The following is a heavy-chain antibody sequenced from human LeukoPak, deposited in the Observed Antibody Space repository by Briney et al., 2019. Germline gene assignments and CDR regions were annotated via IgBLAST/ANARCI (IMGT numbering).Heavy chain of an antibody. Sequence: GASVKVSCKASGYTFTGYYMHWVRQAPGQGLEWMGWINPSSGGTNYAQKFQGRVTMTRDTSISTAYMELSRLRSDDTAVYYCARMADIVVVPAAIVYYFDYWGQGTLVTVSS. V-gene: IGHV1-2*02. CDR1: GYTFTGYY. J-gene: IGHJ4*02. CDR2: INPSSGGT. CDR3: ARMADIVVVPAAIVYYFDY. D-gene: IGHD2-2*01.